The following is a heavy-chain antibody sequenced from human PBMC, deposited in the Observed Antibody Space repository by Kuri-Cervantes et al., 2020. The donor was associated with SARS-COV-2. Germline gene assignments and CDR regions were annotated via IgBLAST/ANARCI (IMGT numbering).Heavy chain of an antibody. Sequence: SGPTLVKPTQTLTLTCTVSGFSLSTSGMYVNWIRQPPGKALEWLARIGWDVETSRSTSLKTRLTISKDTSKNQVVLTMTNMDPVDTATYYCSHSPTSALRFSIWGQGRMVTVSS. J-gene: IGHJ3*02. CDR1: GFSLSTSGMY. D-gene: IGHD3-3*01. V-gene: IGHV2-70*12. CDR3: SHSPTSALRFSI. CDR2: IGWDVET.